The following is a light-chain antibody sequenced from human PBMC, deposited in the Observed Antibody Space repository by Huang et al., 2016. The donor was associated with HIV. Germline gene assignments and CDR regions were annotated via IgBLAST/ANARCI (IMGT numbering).Light chain of an antibody. V-gene: IGKV3-15*01. CDR2: GAT. CDR3: QQYDNWPPFT. J-gene: IGKJ2*01. CDR1: QSVNNN. Sequence: EIVMTQSPATLSVSPGERATLSCRASQSVNNNLAWYQQKPGQAPRLLIYGATTRATAGAARFSGSGSGTEVTLTISGLQSEDSAVYYCQQYDNWPPFTFGQGTKLEIK.